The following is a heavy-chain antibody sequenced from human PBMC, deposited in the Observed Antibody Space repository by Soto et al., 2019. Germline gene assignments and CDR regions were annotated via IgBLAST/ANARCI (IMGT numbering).Heavy chain of an antibody. J-gene: IGHJ5*02. CDR2: IRSKANSYAT. CDR3: TRSLSGSSSWFKFDWFDP. V-gene: IGHV3-73*01. Sequence: GGSLRLSCAASGFTFSGSAMHWVRQASGKGLEWVGRIRSKANSYATAYAASVKGRFTISRDDSKNTAYLQMNSLKTEDTAVYYCTRSLSGSSSWFKFDWFDPWGQGTLVTVSS. CDR1: GFTFSGSA. D-gene: IGHD6-13*01.